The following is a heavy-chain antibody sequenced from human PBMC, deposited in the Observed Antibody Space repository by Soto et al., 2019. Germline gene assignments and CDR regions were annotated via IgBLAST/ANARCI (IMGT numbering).Heavy chain of an antibody. CDR3: VAGTYYYYYGMDV. Sequence: QLQLQESGPGLVKPSETLSLTCTVSGGSISSSSYYWGWIRQPPGKGLEWIGSIYYSGSTYYNPSLKSRVTISVDTSKNQFSLKLSSVTAADTAVYYCVAGTYYYYYGMDVWGQGTTVTVSS. CDR2: IYYSGST. V-gene: IGHV4-39*01. CDR1: GGSISSSSYY. J-gene: IGHJ6*02. D-gene: IGHD6-19*01.